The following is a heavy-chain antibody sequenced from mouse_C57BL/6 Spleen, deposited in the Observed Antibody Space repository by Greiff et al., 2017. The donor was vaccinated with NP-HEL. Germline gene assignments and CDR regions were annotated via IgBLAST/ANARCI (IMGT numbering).Heavy chain of an antibody. J-gene: IGHJ2*01. Sequence: EVQVVESGGGLVQPGGSLKLSCAASGFTFSDYYMYWVRQTPEKRLEWVAYISNGGGSTYYPDTVKGRFTISRDNAKNTLYLQMSRLKSEDTAMYYCARRGYYGIFDYWGQGTTLTVSS. CDR2: ISNGGGST. D-gene: IGHD1-1*01. CDR1: GFTFSDYY. V-gene: IGHV5-12*01. CDR3: ARRGYYGIFDY.